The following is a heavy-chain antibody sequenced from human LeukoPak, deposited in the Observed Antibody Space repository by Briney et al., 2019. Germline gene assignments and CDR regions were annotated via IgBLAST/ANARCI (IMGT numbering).Heavy chain of an antibody. CDR3: ARDQDILTGSDAFDI. V-gene: IGHV1-18*01. J-gene: IGHJ3*02. Sequence: ASVKVSCKASGYTFTSYGISWVRQAPGQGLEWMGWISAYNGNTNYAQKLQGRVTMTTDTSTSTAYMELRSLRAEDTAVYYCARDQDILTGSDAFDIWGQGTMVTVSS. CDR1: GYTFTSYG. D-gene: IGHD3-9*01. CDR2: ISAYNGNT.